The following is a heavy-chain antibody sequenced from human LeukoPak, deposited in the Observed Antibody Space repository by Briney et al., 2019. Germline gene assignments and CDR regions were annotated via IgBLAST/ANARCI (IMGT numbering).Heavy chain of an antibody. V-gene: IGHV4-34*01. Sequence: SETLSLTCAVYGGSFSGYYSSWVRQPPGKGLEWIGEINHSGSTNYNPSLKSRVTISVDTSKNQFSLKLSSVTAADTAVYYCASTRRAVAGPKSIDYWGQGTPVTVSS. CDR1: GGSFSGYY. D-gene: IGHD6-19*01. CDR3: ASTRRAVAGPKSIDY. CDR2: INHSGST. J-gene: IGHJ4*02.